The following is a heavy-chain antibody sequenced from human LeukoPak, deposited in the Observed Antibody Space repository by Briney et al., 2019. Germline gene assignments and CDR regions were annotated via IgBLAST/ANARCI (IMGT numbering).Heavy chain of an antibody. V-gene: IGHV3-30*18. D-gene: IGHD3-10*01. Sequence: GGSLRLSCAASGFTFSNFWMTWVRQAPGKGLEWVAAISYDGNNQYYADSVKGRFTISRDNSKNTLYLQMDSLRAEDTAVYYCAKLPTAGSSGAFDIWGQGTMVTVSS. J-gene: IGHJ3*02. CDR1: GFTFSNFW. CDR2: ISYDGNNQ. CDR3: AKLPTAGSSGAFDI.